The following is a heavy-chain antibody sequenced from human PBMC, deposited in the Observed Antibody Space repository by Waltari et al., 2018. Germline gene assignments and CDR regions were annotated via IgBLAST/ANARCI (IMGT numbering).Heavy chain of an antibody. D-gene: IGHD3-16*01. CDR3: SSRHYGTSDY. CDR1: GFTSSAHY. J-gene: IGHJ4*02. V-gene: IGHV3-72*01. CDR2: SRNKANNYIT. Sequence: EVQLAESGGGLVQPGGSLRLSCVASGFTSSAHYMDWVRQAPGKGLEWVGHSRNKANNYITEYAASVKGRFIISRDDSKNSLYLQMNSLKTEDTAVYFCSSRHYGTSDYWGQGTLVTVSS.